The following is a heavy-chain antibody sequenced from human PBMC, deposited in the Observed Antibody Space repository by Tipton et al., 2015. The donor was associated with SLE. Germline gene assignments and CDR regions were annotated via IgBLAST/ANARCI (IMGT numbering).Heavy chain of an antibody. J-gene: IGHJ6*02. CDR3: ASDLRGTMIRVAMDV. V-gene: IGHV1-18*01. CDR1: GGTFSRHA. D-gene: IGHD3-22*01. Sequence: QVQLVQSGAEMKKPGSSVKVSCRVSGGTFSRHAISWVRQAPGQGLEWMGWISAYSGNTNYAPKLQDRITMTTDTSTSIVYMELRSLRPDDTAIYYCASDLRGTMIRVAMDVWGQGTPVTVSS. CDR2: ISAYSGNT.